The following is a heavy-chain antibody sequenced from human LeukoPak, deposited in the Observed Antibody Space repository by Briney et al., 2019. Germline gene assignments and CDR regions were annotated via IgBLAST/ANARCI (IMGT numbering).Heavy chain of an antibody. CDR2: IASDGSST. Sequence: GGSLRLSCAASGFTFSNAWMSWVRQAPGKGLVWVSRIASDGSSTTYADSVKGRFSISRDNAKNTLYLQMNSLRVEDTTVYYCARGRPHGNDYWGQGTLVTVSS. D-gene: IGHD4-23*01. CDR3: ARGRPHGNDY. V-gene: IGHV3-74*01. CDR1: GFTFSNAW. J-gene: IGHJ4*02.